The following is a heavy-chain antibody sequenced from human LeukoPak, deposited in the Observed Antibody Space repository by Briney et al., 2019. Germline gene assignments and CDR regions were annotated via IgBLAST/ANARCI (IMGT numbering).Heavy chain of an antibody. CDR1: GYTFTTYA. D-gene: IGHD1-7*01. V-gene: IGHV1-3*01. CDR3: ARDVMGTNDY. J-gene: IGHJ4*02. Sequence: SSVQVSCKASGYTFTTYAMHWVRQAPGQRLEWMGWITGDDGSTRYAQKFQGRITITRDTSATTSYMEVRSLRSEDTAIYYCARDVMGTNDYWGQGTLVTVSS. CDR2: ITGDDGST.